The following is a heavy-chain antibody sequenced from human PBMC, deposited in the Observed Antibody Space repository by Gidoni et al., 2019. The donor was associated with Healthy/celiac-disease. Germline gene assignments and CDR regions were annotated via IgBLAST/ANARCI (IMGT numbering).Heavy chain of an antibody. V-gene: IGHV3-33*01. CDR1: GFTFSNYG. Sequence: QVQLVESGGGVVEPGRTLRLSCAASGFTFSNYGMHWVRQAPGKGLEWVAVIWYDGNNKYYADSVKGRFTISRDNSKNTLYLQMNSLRAEDTAVYYCARARPYTNYGGGCDYWGQGTLVTVSS. CDR3: ARARPYTNYGGGCDY. D-gene: IGHD4-4*01. CDR2: IWYDGNNK. J-gene: IGHJ4*02.